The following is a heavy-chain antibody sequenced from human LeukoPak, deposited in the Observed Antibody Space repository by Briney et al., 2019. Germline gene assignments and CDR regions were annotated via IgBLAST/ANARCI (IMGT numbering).Heavy chain of an antibody. V-gene: IGHV3-23*01. CDR1: GFPFSSYV. CDR2: ISDNTENT. D-gene: IGHD2-2*03. CDR3: ATLGFCTSTSCSFVN. Sequence: GGSLRLSCAASGFPFSSYVMGWVRQAPGKGLEWVSVISDNTENTYYADSVKGRFTISRDNSKNTLYLQMNSLRAEDTAIYYCATLGFCTSTSCSFVNWGQGTLVTVSS. J-gene: IGHJ4*02.